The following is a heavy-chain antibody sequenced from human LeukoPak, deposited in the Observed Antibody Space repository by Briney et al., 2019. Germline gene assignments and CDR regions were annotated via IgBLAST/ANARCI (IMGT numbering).Heavy chain of an antibody. CDR1: GFTGSNNY. CDR3: IVFGDSNH. V-gene: IGHV3-53*01. J-gene: IGHJ5*02. CDR2: IHSSGGT. D-gene: IGHD4-17*01. Sequence: PGGSLRLSCAASGFTGSNNYMSWVRRAPGKGLEWVSVIHSSGGTYYADSVKGRFTISRDTSKNTLYLQINSLRVEDTAVYYCIVFGDSNHWGQGTLVTVSS.